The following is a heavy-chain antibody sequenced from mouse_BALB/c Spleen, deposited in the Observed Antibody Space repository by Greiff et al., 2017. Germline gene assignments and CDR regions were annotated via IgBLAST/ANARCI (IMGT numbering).Heavy chain of an antibody. D-gene: IGHD3-2*01. Sequence: VQLQQSGAELVKPGASVTISCKASGYTFTDYNMDWVKQTHGKSLEWIGDINPNYGSTSYNQKFKGKATLTVDKSSSTAYMELRSLTSEDTAVYDCSRRRRGQPGVEDDAMDYWGQGTSVTVSS. V-gene: IGHV1-18*01. CDR3: SRRRRGQPGVEDDAMDY. J-gene: IGHJ4*01. CDR1: GYTFTDYN. CDR2: INPNYGST.